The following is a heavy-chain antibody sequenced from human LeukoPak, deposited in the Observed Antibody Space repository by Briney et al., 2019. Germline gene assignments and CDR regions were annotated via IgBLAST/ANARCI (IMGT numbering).Heavy chain of an antibody. D-gene: IGHD7-27*01. CDR1: GFSFSENW. J-gene: IGHJ4*02. CDR3: ARDDHWGWDK. CDR2: IRPDGNVA. V-gene: IGHV3-7*01. Sequence: GGSLRLSCAASGFSFSENWMSWVRQAPGKGPEWVANIRPDGNVAFHVDFVKGRFSISRDNAKNTLYLQMNGLRVEDTALYYCARDDHWGWDKWGRGTLVTVSS.